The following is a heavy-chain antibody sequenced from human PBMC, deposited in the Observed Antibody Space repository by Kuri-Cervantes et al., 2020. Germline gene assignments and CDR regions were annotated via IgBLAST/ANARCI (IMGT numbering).Heavy chain of an antibody. CDR2: INPSGGGT. V-gene: IGHV1-2*02. CDR3: ATKTQKHYFDY. J-gene: IGHJ4*02. CDR1: GYTFTGYY. Sequence: ASVKVSCKASGYTFTGYYIHWVRQAPGQGLEWMGWINPSGGGTNYAQKFQGRVTITRDTSISTTYMELSRLRSDDTAVYYCATKTQKHYFDYWGQGTLVTVSS.